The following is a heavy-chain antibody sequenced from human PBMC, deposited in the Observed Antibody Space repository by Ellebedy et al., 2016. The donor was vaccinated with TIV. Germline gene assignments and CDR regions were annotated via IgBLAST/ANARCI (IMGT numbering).Heavy chain of an antibody. J-gene: IGHJ4*02. CDR3: ARDRNGYRLDY. CDR2: INPNTGCT. Sequence: AASVKVSCKASGYTFTGYYMHWVRQAPGQGLEWMGWINPNTGCTKYAQKFQGRVTMTRDTSISTAYMELSRLRSDDTAVYYCARDRNGYRLDYWGQGTLVTVSS. CDR1: GYTFTGYY. V-gene: IGHV1-2*02. D-gene: IGHD5-18*01.